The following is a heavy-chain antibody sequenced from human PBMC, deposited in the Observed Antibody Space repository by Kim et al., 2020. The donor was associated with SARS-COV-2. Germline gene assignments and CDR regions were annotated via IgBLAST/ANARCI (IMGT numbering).Heavy chain of an antibody. CDR3: ATFTSISIFGVVNGEVFDI. CDR2: FDLEDGEI. CDR1: GNTLTKLS. Sequence: ASVKVSCKVSGNTLTKLSVHWVRQAPAKGLEWMGGFDLEDGEIRYAQTFQGRVTMTEDTSTDTAYMELSSLRSEDTAVYYCATFTSISIFGVVNGEVFDIWRQGTMVTVSS. J-gene: IGHJ3*02. D-gene: IGHD3-3*01. V-gene: IGHV1-24*01.